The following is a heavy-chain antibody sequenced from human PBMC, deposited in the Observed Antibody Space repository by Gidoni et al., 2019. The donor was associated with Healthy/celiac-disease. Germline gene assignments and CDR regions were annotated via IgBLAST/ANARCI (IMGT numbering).Heavy chain of an antibody. CDR2: ISSNGGST. Sequence: EVQLVESGGGLVQPGGSLRLSCSASGFTFSSYAMHWVRQAPGKGLEYVSAISSNGGSTYYADSVKGRFTISRDNSKNTLYLQMSSLRAEDTAVYYCVKDHGNYDIFEGAFDIWGQGTMVTVSS. V-gene: IGHV3-64D*09. CDR3: VKDHGNYDIFEGAFDI. D-gene: IGHD3-9*01. CDR1: GFTFSSYA. J-gene: IGHJ3*02.